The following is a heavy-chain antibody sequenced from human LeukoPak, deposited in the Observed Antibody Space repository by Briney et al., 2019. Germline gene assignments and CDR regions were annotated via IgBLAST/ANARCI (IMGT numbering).Heavy chain of an antibody. CDR3: ARPSIAAAGGRFDY. D-gene: IGHD6-13*01. Sequence: SETLSLTCAVYGGSFSGYYWSWIRQPPGKGLEWSGEINHSGSTNYNPSLKSRVTISVDTSKNQFSLKLSSVTAADTAVYYCARPSIAAAGGRFDYWGQGTLVTVSS. CDR1: GGSFSGYY. V-gene: IGHV4-34*01. J-gene: IGHJ4*02. CDR2: INHSGST.